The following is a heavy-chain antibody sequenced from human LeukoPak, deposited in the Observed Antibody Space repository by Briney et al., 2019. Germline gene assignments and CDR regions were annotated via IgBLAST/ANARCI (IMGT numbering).Heavy chain of an antibody. D-gene: IGHD4-17*01. CDR3: AREDYGDYYFDY. CDR1: GFTFDDYA. J-gene: IGHJ4*02. V-gene: IGHV3-9*01. Sequence: GGSLRLSCAASGFTFDDYAMHWVRQAPGKGLEWVSGISWNSGSIGYADSVKGRFTISRDNAKNSLYLQMNSLRAEDTAVYYCAREDYGDYYFDYWGQGTLVTVSS. CDR2: ISWNSGSI.